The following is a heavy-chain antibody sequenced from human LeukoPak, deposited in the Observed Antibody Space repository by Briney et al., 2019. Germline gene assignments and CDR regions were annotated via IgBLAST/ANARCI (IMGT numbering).Heavy chain of an antibody. J-gene: IGHJ4*02. CDR2: ISWSSLTT. CDR3: AKHVRTSVWFFDS. CDR1: GITFSSYA. D-gene: IGHD6-19*01. V-gene: IGHV3-23*01. Sequence: QNGVSLRLSCAASGITFSSYALSWVRQAPGRGLEWVSLISWSSLTTEYADSVKGRFTVSRDNSKNTLSLQMNSLNADDTAVYYCAKHVRTSVWFFDSWGQGTLVTVSS.